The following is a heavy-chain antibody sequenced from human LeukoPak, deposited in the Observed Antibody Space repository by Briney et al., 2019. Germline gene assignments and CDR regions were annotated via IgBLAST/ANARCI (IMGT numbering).Heavy chain of an antibody. V-gene: IGHV1-69*01. D-gene: IGHD3-22*01. CDR2: IIPIFGTA. Sequence: SVKVSCKASGGTFSSYAISWVRQAPGQGLEWMGGIIPIFGTANYAQKFQGRVTITADESTSTAYMELSSLRSEDTAVYYCARSDYYYDSSGPVWDFDYWGQGTLVTVSS. J-gene: IGHJ4*02. CDR1: GGTFSSYA. CDR3: ARSDYYYDSSGPVWDFDY.